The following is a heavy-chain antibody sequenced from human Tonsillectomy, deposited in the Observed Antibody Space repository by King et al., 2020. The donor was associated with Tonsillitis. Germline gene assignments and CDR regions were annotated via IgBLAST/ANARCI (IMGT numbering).Heavy chain of an antibody. Sequence: VQLVQSGGGLVQPGGSLRLSCVASGFTFSRFWMSWVRQAPGKGLEWVANIKHDESEKYYVDSVKGRSTSSRDKAKNSLYLQLNSLRAEDTAVSYCAREGDCRGGRFYSGINYCGQGTLVTVPS. CDR1: GFTFSRFW. V-gene: IGHV3-7*03. J-gene: IGHJ4*02. D-gene: IGHD2-15*01. CDR2: IKHDESEK. CDR3: AREGDCRGGRFYSGINY.